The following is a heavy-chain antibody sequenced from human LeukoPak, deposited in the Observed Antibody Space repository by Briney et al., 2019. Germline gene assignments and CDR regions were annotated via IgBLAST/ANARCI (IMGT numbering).Heavy chain of an antibody. V-gene: IGHV3-64*01. Sequence: PGGSLRLSCAASGFIFSSDWMHWVRQAPGKGLEYVSAISSNGGSTYYANSVKGRFTISRDNSKNTLYLQMGSLRAEDMAVYYCARGGTYCGGDCYSSVFFDYWGQGTLVTVSS. CDR1: GFIFSSDW. D-gene: IGHD2-21*02. CDR3: ARGGTYCGGDCYSSVFFDY. CDR2: ISSNGGST. J-gene: IGHJ4*02.